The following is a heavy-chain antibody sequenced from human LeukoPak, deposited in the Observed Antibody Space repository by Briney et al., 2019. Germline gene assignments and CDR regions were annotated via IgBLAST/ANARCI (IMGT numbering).Heavy chain of an antibody. Sequence: PGGSLRLSCAASGFTLSSYAMSWVRQAPGKGLDWVSSISASGGSTHYADSVKGRFTISRDNSKNTVYLQMNSLRAEDTAVYYCAKVMKGSERLTMVRGVIIKTAGLYYMDVWGKGTTVTVSS. CDR1: GFTLSSYA. CDR2: ISASGGST. CDR3: AKVMKGSERLTMVRGVIIKTAGLYYMDV. V-gene: IGHV3-23*01. D-gene: IGHD3-10*01. J-gene: IGHJ6*03.